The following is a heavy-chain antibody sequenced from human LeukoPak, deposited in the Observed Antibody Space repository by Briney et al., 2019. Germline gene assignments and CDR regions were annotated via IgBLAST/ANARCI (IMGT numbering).Heavy chain of an antibody. Sequence: GGSLRLSCAASGFTLTTYWMHWVRQAPGKGLVWVSRINSDGKITTYADSVKGRLTISGDYAKNTLYLQVNSLRAEDTAVYYCARDSGHDAFDIWGQGTTVTVSS. CDR1: GFTLTTYW. V-gene: IGHV3-74*01. J-gene: IGHJ3*02. CDR3: ARDSGHDAFDI. CDR2: INSDGKIT.